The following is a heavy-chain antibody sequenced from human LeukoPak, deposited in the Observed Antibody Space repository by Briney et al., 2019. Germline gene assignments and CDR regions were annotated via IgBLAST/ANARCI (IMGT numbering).Heavy chain of an antibody. CDR1: GFTFSSYS. D-gene: IGHD3-9*01. Sequence: GGSLRLSCAASGFTFSSYSMNWVRQAPGKGLEWVSYISSSSSTIYYADSVKGRFTISRDNAKNSLYLQMNSLRAEDTAVYYCARVRYFDWLLYSFGYWGQGTLVTVSS. CDR3: ARVRYFDWLLYSFGY. J-gene: IGHJ4*02. CDR2: ISSSSSTI. V-gene: IGHV3-48*01.